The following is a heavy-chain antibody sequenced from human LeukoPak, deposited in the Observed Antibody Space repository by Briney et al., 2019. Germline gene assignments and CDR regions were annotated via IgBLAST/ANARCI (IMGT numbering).Heavy chain of an antibody. CDR1: GGSISSSSYY. CDR2: IYYSGST. V-gene: IGHV4-39*01. J-gene: IGHJ5*02. D-gene: IGHD6-13*01. CDR3: ARHEVGYSSSWYWFDP. Sequence: PSETLSLTCTVSGGSISSSSYYWGWIRQPPGKGLEWIGSIYYSGSTNYNPSLKSRVTISVDTSKNQFSLKLSSVTAADTAVYYCARHEVGYSSSWYWFDPCGQGTLVTVSS.